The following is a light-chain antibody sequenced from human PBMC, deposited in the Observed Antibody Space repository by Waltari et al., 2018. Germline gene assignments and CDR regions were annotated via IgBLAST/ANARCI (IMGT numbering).Light chain of an antibody. CDR1: RLGNQF. V-gene: IGLV3-1*01. CDR2: QDD. Sequence: SYELTQPPSVSVSPGQTATITCSGERLGNQFVCWYQQKAGQAPLLVIYQDDKRSPDIPERVSGSKSGNTATLVISETQATDEADYFCQAWVGSNVVFGGGTKLTVL. J-gene: IGLJ2*01. CDR3: QAWVGSNVV.